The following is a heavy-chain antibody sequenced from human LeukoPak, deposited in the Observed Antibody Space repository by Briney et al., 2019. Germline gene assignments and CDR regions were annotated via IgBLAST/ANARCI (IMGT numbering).Heavy chain of an antibody. J-gene: IGHJ4*02. CDR2: IYPGDSDT. CDR1: GYSFTSYW. CDR3: ARRARRGYDSSGYPEDYFDY. V-gene: IGHV5-51*01. Sequence: GESLKISCKGSGYSFTSYWIGWVRQMPGKGLEWMGIIYPGDSDTRYSPSFQGQVTISADKSISTAYPQWSSLKASDTAMYYCARRARRGYDSSGYPEDYFDYWGQGTLVTVSS. D-gene: IGHD3-22*01.